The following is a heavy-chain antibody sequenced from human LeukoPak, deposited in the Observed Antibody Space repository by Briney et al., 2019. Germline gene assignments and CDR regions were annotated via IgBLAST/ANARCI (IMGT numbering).Heavy chain of an antibody. J-gene: IGHJ4*02. CDR1: GFTFSRFA. D-gene: IGHD2-2*01. CDR3: AKGIGYCSSTSCYAPFDY. V-gene: IGHV3-23*01. Sequence: GGSLRLSCAASGFTFSRFATHWVRQAPGKGLEWVSSISGSGGSTYYAASVKGRSTISRDNSKNTLYLQMDSLRAEDTAFYYCAKGIGYCSSTSCYAPFDYWGQGTLVTVSS. CDR2: ISGSGGST.